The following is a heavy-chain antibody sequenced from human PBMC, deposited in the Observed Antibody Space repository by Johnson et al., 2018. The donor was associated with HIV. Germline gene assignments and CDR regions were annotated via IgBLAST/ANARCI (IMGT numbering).Heavy chain of an antibody. CDR1: GFTFSSYA. J-gene: IGHJ3*02. Sequence: QVQLVESGGGVVQPGRSLRLSCAASGFTFSSYAMHWVRQAPGKGLEWVAVISYDGSNKYYADSVKGRFTISRDNSKNTLYLQINSLRAEDTAVYYCARGRGSSSWYFDAFDIWGQGTMVTVSS. V-gene: IGHV3-30-3*01. CDR2: ISYDGSNK. D-gene: IGHD6-13*01. CDR3: ARGRGSSSWYFDAFDI.